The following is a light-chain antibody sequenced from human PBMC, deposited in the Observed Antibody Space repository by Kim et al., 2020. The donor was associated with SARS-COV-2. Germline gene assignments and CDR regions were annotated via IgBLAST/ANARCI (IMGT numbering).Light chain of an antibody. J-gene: IGLJ1*01. CDR2: DVN. CDR3: CSYTGSDTYV. CDR1: TNDVGWYNS. Sequence: QSLTISSTGTTNDVGWYNSVSWYQQQPGTTPKLIIYDVNQRPSGIAHRLSGSRSGNTASLTISGLQSEDEADYHCCSYTGSDTYVFGTGTKVTVL. V-gene: IGLV2-11*02.